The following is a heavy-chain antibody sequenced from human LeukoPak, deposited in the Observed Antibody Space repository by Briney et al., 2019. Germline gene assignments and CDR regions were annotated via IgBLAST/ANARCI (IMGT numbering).Heavy chain of an antibody. CDR3: ARPVKGYIDSYHYMDV. V-gene: IGHV4-59*08. CDR2: ISDSGST. D-gene: IGHD5-18*01. Sequence: PSETLSLTCTVSGGSISSYYWSWIRQPPGKGLEWIGYISDSGSTNYNPSLKGRVTIFADTSKNQFSLRLSSVTAAATAVYFCARPVKGYIDSYHYMDVWGKGTTVTVSS. J-gene: IGHJ6*03. CDR1: GGSISSYY.